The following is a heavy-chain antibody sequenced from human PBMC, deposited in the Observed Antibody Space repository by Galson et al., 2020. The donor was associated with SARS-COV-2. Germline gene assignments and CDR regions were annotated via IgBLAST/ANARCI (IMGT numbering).Heavy chain of an antibody. CDR3: ARDATSSGWYNWFDP. CDR2: VLNRGTT. V-gene: IGHV4-39*07. Sequence: SETLSLTCTVSAGSIRSSNYYWGWLRQPPGKGLEWIGSVLNRGTTNYSTSLQSRVTISVDTSKNQFYLNLNSVTAADTAMYYCARDATSSGWYNWFDPWGQGTLVTVSS. D-gene: IGHD6-19*01. J-gene: IGHJ5*02. CDR1: AGSIRSSNYY.